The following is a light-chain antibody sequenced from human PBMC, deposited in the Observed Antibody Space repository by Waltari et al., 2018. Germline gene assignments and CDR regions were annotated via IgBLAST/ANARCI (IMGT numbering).Light chain of an antibody. CDR3: QQRSNWPPLT. CDR1: QSVSSY. CDR2: DAA. V-gene: IGKV3-11*01. J-gene: IGKJ4*01. Sequence: EIVLTQSPATLSLSPGERATLSCRASQSVSSYLAWYQQKPGQAPRPLIYDAANMATGIPARFSGSGSGTDFTLTISRLEPEDFAVYYCQQRSNWPPLTFGGGTKVEIK.